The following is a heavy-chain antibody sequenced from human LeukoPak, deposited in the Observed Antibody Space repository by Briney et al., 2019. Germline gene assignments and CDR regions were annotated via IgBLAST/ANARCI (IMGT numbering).Heavy chain of an antibody. V-gene: IGHV3-23*01. CDR2: TSDRGDYT. CDR3: AAYYYYDSSGYPFDY. J-gene: IGHJ4*02. Sequence: GGSLRLSCAASGFTFTSYSMSWVRQAPGKGLEWVSGTSDRGDYTYYADSVKGRFTISRDNSKNTLYLQMNSLRAEDTAVYYCAAYYYYDSSGYPFDYWGQGTLVTVSS. CDR1: GFTFTSYS. D-gene: IGHD3-22*01.